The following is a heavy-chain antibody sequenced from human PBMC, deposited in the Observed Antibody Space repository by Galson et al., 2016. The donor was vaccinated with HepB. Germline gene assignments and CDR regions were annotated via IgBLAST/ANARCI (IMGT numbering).Heavy chain of an antibody. CDR3: ARDIHITIRAMDF. V-gene: IGHV3-11*06. CDR2: ITVTSTSFT. J-gene: IGHJ6*02. Sequence: SLRLSCAASGFSFSDYNMIWIRQAPGKGLEWLSYITVTSTSFTTYAESVKGRFIISRDDAQNSLFLQMNSLRVEDTGVYYCARDIHITIRAMDFWGQGTTVTVSS. CDR1: GFSFSDYN. D-gene: IGHD3-10*01.